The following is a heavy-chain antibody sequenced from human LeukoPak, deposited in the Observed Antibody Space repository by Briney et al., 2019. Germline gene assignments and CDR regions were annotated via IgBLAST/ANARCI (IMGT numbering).Heavy chain of an antibody. CDR3: AREGVDWNHSVYYFDY. D-gene: IGHD1-1*01. J-gene: IGHJ4*02. CDR2: INPNSGGT. V-gene: IGHV1-2*02. CDR1: GYTFTGYY. Sequence: ASVSLSCKASGYTFTGYYMHWVRQAPGQGLEWMGWINPNSGGTNYAQKFQGRVTMTRDTSISTAYMELSRLRSDDTAVYYCAREGVDWNHSVYYFDYWGQGTLVTVSS.